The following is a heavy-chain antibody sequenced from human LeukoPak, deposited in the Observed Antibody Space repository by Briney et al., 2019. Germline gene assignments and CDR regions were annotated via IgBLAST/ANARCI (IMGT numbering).Heavy chain of an antibody. Sequence: SETLSLTCTVSGGSISYYYWGWIRQPPGKGLEWIGSIYYSGSTYYNPSLKSRVTISVDTSKNQFSLKLSSVTAADTAVYYCARRYSYGYAGLYYYYMDVWGKGTTVTVSS. V-gene: IGHV4-39*07. CDR2: IYYSGST. CDR3: ARRYSYGYAGLYYYYMDV. CDR1: GGSISYYY. J-gene: IGHJ6*03. D-gene: IGHD5-18*01.